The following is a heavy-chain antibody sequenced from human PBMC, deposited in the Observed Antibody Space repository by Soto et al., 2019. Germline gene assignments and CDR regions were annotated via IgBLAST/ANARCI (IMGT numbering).Heavy chain of an antibody. CDR2: IHYCGST. V-gene: IGHV4-59*08. Sequence: QVQLQESGPGLVKPSETLSLTCTVSGGSTNSSYQWSWIRQPPGKGLEWIGYIHYCGSTNYNPSLQSRATLSVDTSKTQFSLHLTSVTAADTAVYYCARRTSGGRSWYLDLWGRGTLVTVSS. D-gene: IGHD2-15*01. CDR1: GGSTNSSYQ. J-gene: IGHJ2*01. CDR3: ARRTSGGRSWYLDL.